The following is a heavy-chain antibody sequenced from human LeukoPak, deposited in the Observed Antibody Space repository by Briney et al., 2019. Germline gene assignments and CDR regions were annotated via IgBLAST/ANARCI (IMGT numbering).Heavy chain of an antibody. CDR1: GYTFTSYG. J-gene: IGHJ6*03. CDR2: ISAYNGNT. CDR3: ARDSGGSYYWGWEYYYYYMDV. Sequence: ASVKVSCKASGYTFTSYGISWVRQAPGQGLEWMGWISAYNGNTNYAQKLQGRVTMTTDTSTSTAYMELRSLRSDDTAVYYCARDSGGSYYWGWEYYYYYMDVWGKGTTVNVSS. V-gene: IGHV1-18*01. D-gene: IGHD1-26*01.